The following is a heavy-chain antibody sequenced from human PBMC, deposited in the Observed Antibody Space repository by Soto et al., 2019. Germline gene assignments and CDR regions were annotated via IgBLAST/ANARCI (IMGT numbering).Heavy chain of an antibody. V-gene: IGHV1-8*01. J-gene: IGHJ5*02. CDR3: ARGRRGDRTYSSGWSGSWFDP. CDR1: GYTFTSYD. CDR2: MNPNSGNT. Sequence: APVKVSCKASGYTFTSYDINWVRQATGQGLEWMGWMNPNSGNTGYAQKFQGRVTMTRNTSISTAYMELSSLRSEDTAVYYCARGRRGDRTYSSGWSGSWFDPWGQGXLVTVSS. D-gene: IGHD6-19*01.